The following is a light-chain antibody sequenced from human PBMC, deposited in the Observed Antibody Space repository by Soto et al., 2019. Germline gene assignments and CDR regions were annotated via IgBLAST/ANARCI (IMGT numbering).Light chain of an antibody. CDR2: WAS. CDR1: QSILDRSKNKYY. CDR3: QQYFTSPWT. Sequence: DIVMTQSPDSLAVSLGERATFNCKSSQSILDRSKNKYYLAWYQQKSGQPPKLLIYWASLRESGVPDRFTGSGAGKDFTLTISILQAEDVAFYYCQQYFTSPWTFGQGTKVEI. J-gene: IGKJ1*01. V-gene: IGKV4-1*01.